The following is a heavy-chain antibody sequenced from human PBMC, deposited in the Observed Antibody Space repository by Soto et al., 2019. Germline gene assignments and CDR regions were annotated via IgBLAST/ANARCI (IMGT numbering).Heavy chain of an antibody. J-gene: IGHJ6*04. CDR3: ARDKGLERPISPIDV. Sequence: PGGSLRLSCAASGFPFSSYSMNWVRQAPGKGLEWVSSISSSSSYIYYADSVKGRFTISRDNAKNSLYLQMNSLRAEDTAVYYCARDKGLERPISPIDVWGKGTTVTVSS. CDR1: GFPFSSYS. V-gene: IGHV3-21*01. CDR2: ISSSSSYI. D-gene: IGHD1-1*01.